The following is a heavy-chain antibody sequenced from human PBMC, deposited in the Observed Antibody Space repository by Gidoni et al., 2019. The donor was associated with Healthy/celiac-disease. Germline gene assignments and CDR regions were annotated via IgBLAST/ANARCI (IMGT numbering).Heavy chain of an antibody. CDR3: ARDGPRYCTNGVCYMYYFDY. CDR2: VSSSSGSM. J-gene: IGHJ4*02. V-gene: IGHV3-48*02. CDR1: GFTFSSQS. D-gene: IGHD2-8*01. Sequence: EVQLVASGAGSVQPGRSLRLSCAASGFTFSSQSMQWVRQVPGKGLEWVSHVSSSSGSMYYADSVKGRFTISRDNAKNSLYLQMNSLRYEDTAVYYCARDGPRYCTNGVCYMYYFDYWGQGTLVTVSS.